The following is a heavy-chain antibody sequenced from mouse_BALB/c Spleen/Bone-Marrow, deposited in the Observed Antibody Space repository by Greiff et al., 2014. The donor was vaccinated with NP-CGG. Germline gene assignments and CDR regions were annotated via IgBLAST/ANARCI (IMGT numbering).Heavy chain of an antibody. Sequence: EVKVVESGGGLVQPGGSLKLSCAASGFTFSSYGMSWVRRTPDKRLELVATINSNGGSTYYPDSVKGRFTISRDNAKNTLYLQMSSLKSEDTAMYYCARHYYGARWGQGTLVTVSA. CDR2: INSNGGST. CDR1: GFTFSSYG. V-gene: IGHV5-6-3*01. J-gene: IGHJ3*01. D-gene: IGHD1-2*01. CDR3: ARHYYGAR.